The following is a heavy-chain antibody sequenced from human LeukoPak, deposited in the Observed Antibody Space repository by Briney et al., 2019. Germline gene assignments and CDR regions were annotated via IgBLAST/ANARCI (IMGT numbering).Heavy chain of an antibody. V-gene: IGHV4-31*03. CDR2: IYYSGST. CDR3: ARLRVWQLGYFDY. CDR1: GGSISSGGYY. J-gene: IGHJ4*02. Sequence: SQALSLTCTVSGGSISSGGYYWSWIRQHRGKGLEWIGYIYYSGSTYYNPSLKSRVTISVDTSKNQFSLKLSSVTAADTAVYYCARLRVWQLGYFDYWGQGTLVTVSS. D-gene: IGHD6-6*01.